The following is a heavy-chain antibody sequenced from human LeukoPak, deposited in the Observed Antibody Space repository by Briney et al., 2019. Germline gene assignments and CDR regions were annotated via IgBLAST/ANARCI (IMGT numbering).Heavy chain of an antibody. CDR2: IYHSGST. Sequence: SETLSLTCAVSGGSISSGNWWSWVRQPPGKGLEWIGEIYHSGSTNYNPSLKSRVTISVDRSKNHFSLKLSSVTAADTAVYYCARPGFGGAFDIWGQGTMVTVHS. CDR3: ARPGFGGAFDI. J-gene: IGHJ3*02. CDR1: GGSISSGNW. V-gene: IGHV4-4*02. D-gene: IGHD3-16*01.